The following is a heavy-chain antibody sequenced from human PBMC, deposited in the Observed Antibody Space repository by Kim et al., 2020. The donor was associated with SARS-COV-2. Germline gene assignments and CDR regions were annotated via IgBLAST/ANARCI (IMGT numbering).Heavy chain of an antibody. CDR1: GFTLSTYA. V-gene: IGHV3-23*01. CDR3: EASDY. Sequence: GGSLRLSCAASGFTLSTYAMSWARQAPGKGLEWVSTISDSGLGTHYADSVKGRFTISRDNSKSTLFLQMNYLRAEDTAIYYCEASDYWGQGSLVTVSS. CDR2: ISDSGLGT. J-gene: IGHJ4*02.